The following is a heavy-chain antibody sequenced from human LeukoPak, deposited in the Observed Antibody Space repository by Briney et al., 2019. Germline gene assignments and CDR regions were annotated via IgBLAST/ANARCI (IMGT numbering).Heavy chain of an antibody. V-gene: IGHV3-30*02. J-gene: IGHJ4*02. CDR1: GFTFSNYG. CDR3: AKDRSSGWIRLFDY. Sequence: PGGSLRLSCAASGFTFSNYGIHWVRQAPGKVLEWVAFIRDDGTNKYYADSVKGRFTISRDNSKNTLYLQMNSLRAEDTDFYYCAKDRSSGWIRLFDYWGQGTLVTVSS. CDR2: IRDDGTNK. D-gene: IGHD6-19*01.